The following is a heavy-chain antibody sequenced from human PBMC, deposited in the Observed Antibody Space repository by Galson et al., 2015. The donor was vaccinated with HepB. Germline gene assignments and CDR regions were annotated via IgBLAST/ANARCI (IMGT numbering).Heavy chain of an antibody. CDR3: AKEKRGNLNYSDY. Sequence: SLRLSCAASGFTFSNYAMRWVRQAPGKGLEWVSGIIGSGDGTYYADSVKGRFTISRDNSKNTLYLQMNSLRAEDTAVYYCAKEKRGNLNYSDYWGQGTLVTVSS. J-gene: IGHJ4*02. CDR1: GFTFSNYA. D-gene: IGHD1-1*01. V-gene: IGHV3-23*01. CDR2: IIGSGDGT.